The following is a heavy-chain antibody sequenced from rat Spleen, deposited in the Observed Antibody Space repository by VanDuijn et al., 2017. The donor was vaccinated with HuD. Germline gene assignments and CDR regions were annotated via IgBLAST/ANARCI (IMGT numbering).Heavy chain of an antibody. CDR2: ISPSGGNT. V-gene: IGHV5-25*01. D-gene: IGHD1-8*01. J-gene: IGHJ2*01. CDR1: GFTFGDFY. CDR3: TSELQYGY. Sequence: EVQLVESDGGLVQPGRSLKLSCAASGFTFGDFYMAWVRQAPAKGLEWVTTISPSGGNTYYRDSMKGRVTVSRDNAQNTLYLQMNSLRSEDTATYYCTSELQYGYWGQGVMVTVSS.